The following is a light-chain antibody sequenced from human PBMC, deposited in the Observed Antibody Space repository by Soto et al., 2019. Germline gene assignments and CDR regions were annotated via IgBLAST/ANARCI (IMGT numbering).Light chain of an antibody. J-gene: IGKJ5*01. V-gene: IGKV3-11*01. CDR3: QQRDSWPIT. Sequence: EIVWTQSPASLSLSPGDRATLSCRASQSVDSYLVWYQKKPGQAPRLLIFGASNRATGIPARFSGSGSGTDFNLTINRLETDDFAVYECQQRDSWPITVGQGTRLEIK. CDR1: QSVDSY. CDR2: GAS.